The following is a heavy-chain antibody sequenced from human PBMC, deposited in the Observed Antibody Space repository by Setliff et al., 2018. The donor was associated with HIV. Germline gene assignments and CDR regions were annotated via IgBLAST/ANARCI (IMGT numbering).Heavy chain of an antibody. CDR1: GGSFSGYY. CDR3: ARINGEYPSYYYMDV. J-gene: IGHJ6*03. CDR2: IYYTGTT. D-gene: IGHD4-17*01. V-gene: IGHV4-31*11. Sequence: PSETLSLTCAVYGGSFSGYYWSWIRQYPGKGLDWIGYIYYTGTTQFTPSLESRATISVDRSKNQFSLRLRVVTAADTAVYYCARINGEYPSYYYMDVWGKGTTVTVSS.